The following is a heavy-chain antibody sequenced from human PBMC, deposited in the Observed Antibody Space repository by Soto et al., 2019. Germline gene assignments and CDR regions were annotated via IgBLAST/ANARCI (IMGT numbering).Heavy chain of an antibody. J-gene: IGHJ5*02. CDR2: IYWDDDK. CDR1: GFSLTTIGLG. D-gene: IGHD1-1*01. CDR3: AHLYPAQLGNWFDP. V-gene: IGHV2-5*02. Sequence: QITLKESGPTLVKPTQTLSLTCTFSGFSLTTIGLGVGWIRQPPGKALEWLAVIYWDDDKRYSPSLNNRLTITSDTSRDQVILTMTNMDPVDTATYYCAHLYPAQLGNWFDPWGQGTLVTVSS.